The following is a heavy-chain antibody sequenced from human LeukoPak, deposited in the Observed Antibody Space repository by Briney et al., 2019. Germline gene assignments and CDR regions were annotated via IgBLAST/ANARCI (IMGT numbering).Heavy chain of an antibody. V-gene: IGHV3-7*01. CDR1: GFTFSSYW. D-gene: IGHD3-10*02. J-gene: IGHJ6*04. CDR3: AELGITMIGGV. Sequence: GGSLRLSCVASGFTFSSYWMTWVRQAPGKGLEWVANIKTDGSLTYYVDSVKGRFTISRDNAKNSLYLQMNSLRAEDTAVYYCAELGITMIGGVWGKGTTVTISS. CDR2: IKTDGSLT.